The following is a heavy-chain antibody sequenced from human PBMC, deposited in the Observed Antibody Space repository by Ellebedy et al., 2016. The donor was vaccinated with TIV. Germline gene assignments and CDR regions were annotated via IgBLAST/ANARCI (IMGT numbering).Heavy chain of an antibody. V-gene: IGHV3-21*01. CDR3: ARASGKSY. D-gene: IGHD1-14*01. CDR2: ISSSSYI. J-gene: IGHJ4*02. CDR1: GFTFSSYS. Sequence: GESLKISXAASGFTFSSYSMNWVRQAPGKGLEWVSSISSSSYIYYADSVKGRFTISRDNAKNSLYLQMNSLRAEDTAVYYCARASGKSYWGQGTLVTVSS.